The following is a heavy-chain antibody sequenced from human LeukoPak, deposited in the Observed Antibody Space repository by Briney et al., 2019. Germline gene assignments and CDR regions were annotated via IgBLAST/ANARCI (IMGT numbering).Heavy chain of an antibody. CDR3: ARGRGSSWYYFDS. Sequence: SETLSLTCTVSGGSISSYYWSWVRQPAGKGLEWIGRIYASGTTNYNPSLKGRVTMTVDTSKNQFSLNLSSVTAADSAVYYCARGRGSSWYYFDSWGQGTLVTVSS. D-gene: IGHD6-13*01. V-gene: IGHV4-4*07. CDR2: IYASGTT. J-gene: IGHJ4*02. CDR1: GGSISSYY.